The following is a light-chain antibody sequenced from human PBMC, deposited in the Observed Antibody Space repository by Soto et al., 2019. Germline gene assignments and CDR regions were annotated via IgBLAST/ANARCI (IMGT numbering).Light chain of an antibody. J-gene: IGKJ4*01. Sequence: EIVLTQSPGTLSLSPGERATLSCRASQSVSSSYLAWYQQKPGQAPRLLIYGASSRATGIPDRFSGSGSGTDFTLTISGLEPEDFAVYYCQQYGSPLTFGGGTKVDIK. V-gene: IGKV3-20*01. CDR1: QSVSSSY. CDR3: QQYGSPLT. CDR2: GAS.